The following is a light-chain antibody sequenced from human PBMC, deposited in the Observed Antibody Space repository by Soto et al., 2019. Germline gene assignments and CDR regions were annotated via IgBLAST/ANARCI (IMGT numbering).Light chain of an antibody. J-gene: IGKJ5*01. V-gene: IGKV1-39*01. CDR1: QSISSY. CDR3: QQSYSTPSIT. CDR2: AAS. Sequence: DIQLNQSPSYLSAAVLDRVTLTCRASQSISSYLNWYQQKPGKAPKLLIYAASSLQSGVPSRFSGSGSGTDFTLTISSLQPEDFAAYYCQQSYSTPSITFGQGTRLEI.